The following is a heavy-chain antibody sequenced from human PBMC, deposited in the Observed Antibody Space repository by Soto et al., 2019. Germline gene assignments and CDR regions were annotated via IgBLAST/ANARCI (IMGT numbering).Heavy chain of an antibody. CDR3: ARDDVSMVATFLDY. Sequence: GGSLRLSCAASGFPFNNYAMHWVRQAPGKGLEWVAVIWHDGSNEHYADSVKGRFRIARDNSNNTPYLQMNSLRGEDTALYYCARDDVSMVATFLDYWGLGTLVTVSS. CDR1: GFPFNNYA. V-gene: IGHV3-33*01. CDR2: IWHDGSNE. J-gene: IGHJ4*02. D-gene: IGHD5-12*01.